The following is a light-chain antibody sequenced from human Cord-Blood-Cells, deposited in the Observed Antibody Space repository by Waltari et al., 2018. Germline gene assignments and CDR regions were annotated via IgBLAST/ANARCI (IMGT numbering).Light chain of an antibody. J-gene: IGKJ1*01. CDR1: QSISSY. V-gene: IGKV1-39*01. CDR2: AAS. CDR3: QQSYSTPRP. Sequence: DIQRTQCPSYLSASVGDRVTITCRASQSISSYLNWYQQKPVKAPKLLIYAASSLQSGLSSRFSVRAPRTAFTLTISVLQPQDFSTFYCQQSYSTPRPLGQGPKVTI.